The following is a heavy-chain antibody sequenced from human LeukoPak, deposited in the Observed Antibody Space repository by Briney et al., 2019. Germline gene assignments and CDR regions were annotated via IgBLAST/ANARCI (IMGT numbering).Heavy chain of an antibody. J-gene: IGHJ6*03. CDR1: GGTFSSYA. Sequence: GASVKVSCKASGGTFSSYAISWVRHAPGQGLEWMGGIIPIFGTANYAQKFQGRVTITADESTSTAYMELSSLRSEDTAVYYRARASRAARGYYYYMDVWGKGTTVTVSS. D-gene: IGHD6-6*01. V-gene: IGHV1-69*13. CDR3: ARASRAARGYYYYMDV. CDR2: IIPIFGTA.